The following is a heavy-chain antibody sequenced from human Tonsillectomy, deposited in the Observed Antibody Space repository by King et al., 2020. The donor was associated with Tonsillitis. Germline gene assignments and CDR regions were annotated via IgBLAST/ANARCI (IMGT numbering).Heavy chain of an antibody. Sequence: VQLQESGPGLVKPSQTLSLTCTVTGGSISSGSYYWSWIRQPAGKGLEWIGRISTSGSTNYNASLKSRVTMSVDTSKNQFSLKLSSVTAADTATYYCARVVAEVCYYYYMDVWGIGTTVTVSS. CDR1: GGSISSGSYY. CDR2: ISTSGST. CDR3: ARVVAEVCYYYYMDV. J-gene: IGHJ6*03. D-gene: IGHD2-15*01. V-gene: IGHV4-61*02.